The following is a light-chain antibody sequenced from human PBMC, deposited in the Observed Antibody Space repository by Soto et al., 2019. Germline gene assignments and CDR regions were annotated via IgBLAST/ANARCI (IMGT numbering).Light chain of an antibody. J-gene: IGLJ1*01. Sequence: QSALTQPPSASGSPGQSVTISCTGTSSDVGGYNYVSWYQQHPGKAPKLMIYEVSKRPSGVPDRFSGSKSDNTASLTVSGLQAEDEADYYCSSYAAGSNFAFGTGTKLTVL. CDR2: EVS. CDR1: SSDVGGYNY. CDR3: SSYAAGSNFA. V-gene: IGLV2-8*01.